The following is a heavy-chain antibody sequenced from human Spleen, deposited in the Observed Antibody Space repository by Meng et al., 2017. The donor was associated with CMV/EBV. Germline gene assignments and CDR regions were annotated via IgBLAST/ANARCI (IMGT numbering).Heavy chain of an antibody. V-gene: IGHV3-21*01. CDR1: GFTFSSYA. CDR2: ISSSSSYI. CDR3: AREGDKCSGSGCQGWYFDL. Sequence: GGSLRLSCAASGFTFSSYAMSWVRQAPGKGLEWVSSISSSSSYIYYADSVKGRFTISRDNAKNSLNLQMNSLRAEDTAVYYCAREGDKCSGSGCQGWYFDLWGRGTLVTVSS. D-gene: IGHD2-2*01. J-gene: IGHJ2*01.